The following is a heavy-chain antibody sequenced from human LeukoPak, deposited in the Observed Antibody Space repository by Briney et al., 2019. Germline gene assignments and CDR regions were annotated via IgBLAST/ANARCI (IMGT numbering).Heavy chain of an antibody. CDR2: IHSDGSST. D-gene: IGHD4-17*01. CDR3: ASAVTTVTIRDAFDI. Sequence: PGGSLRLSCAASGFSFTNYWMHWVRQAPGKGLVWVSRIHSDGSSTTYADSVKGRFTISRDNSKNTLYLQLNSLRAEDTAIYYCASAVTTVTIRDAFDIWGRGTMVTVS. V-gene: IGHV3-74*01. CDR1: GFSFTNYW. J-gene: IGHJ3*02.